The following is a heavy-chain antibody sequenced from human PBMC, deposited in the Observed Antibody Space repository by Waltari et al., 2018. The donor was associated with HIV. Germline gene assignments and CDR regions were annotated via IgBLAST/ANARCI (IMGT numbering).Heavy chain of an antibody. CDR2: ITSETYGGTA. Sequence: EVQLGESGGGLVQPRRSLAPSGRGSGFACAAYGISWLRQAPGKGLEWVGFITSETYGGTAEYAASVTGRFVISREDSKSIAYLQMNSLEIEDTGVYYCSRPSGTLHSYGMDVWGQGTTVTVSS. D-gene: IGHD1-26*01. J-gene: IGHJ6*02. V-gene: IGHV3-49*03. CDR3: SRPSGTLHSYGMDV. CDR1: GFACAAYG.